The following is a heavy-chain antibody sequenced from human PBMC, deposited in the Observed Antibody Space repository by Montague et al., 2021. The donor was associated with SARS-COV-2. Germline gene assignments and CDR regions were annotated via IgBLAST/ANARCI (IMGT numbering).Heavy chain of an antibody. CDR2: IYSGDYNT. Sequence: SLRLSCAASGFTFSSYAMSWVRQAPGKGLEWVSVIYSGDYNTFSADSVKGRFTISRDNSNNTLFLQMNHLRAEDTAVYYCAKSDYDLGMDYFHYWGQGTLVTVSS. J-gene: IGHJ4*02. D-gene: IGHD3-10*01. V-gene: IGHV3-23*03. CDR1: GFTFSSYA. CDR3: AKSDYDLGMDYFHY.